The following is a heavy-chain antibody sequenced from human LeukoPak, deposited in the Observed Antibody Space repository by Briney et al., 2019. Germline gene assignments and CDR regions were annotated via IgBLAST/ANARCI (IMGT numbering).Heavy chain of an antibody. D-gene: IGHD2-2*02. J-gene: IGHJ5*02. CDR2: IYYSGST. CDR3: ARGQYCSSTSCYTLPYNWFDP. V-gene: IGHV4-59*01. CDR1: GGSISSYY. Sequence: SETLPLTCTVSGGSISSYYWSWIRQPPGKGLEWIGYIYYSGSTNYNPSLKSRVTISVDTSKNQFSLKLSSVTAADTAVYYCARGQYCSSTSCYTLPYNWFDPWGQGTLVTVSS.